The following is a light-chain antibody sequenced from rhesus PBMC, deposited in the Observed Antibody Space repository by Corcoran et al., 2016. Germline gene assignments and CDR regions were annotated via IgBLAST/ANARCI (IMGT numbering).Light chain of an antibody. Sequence: DIQMTQSPSSLSASVGDRVTITCRASENGNNYLNWYQPKPGNAPKFLIHKASPLQSGVPSRVSGSGAVTDYTFNISCLQPEEVATYYCQHGYGTPRTFGQGTKVEIK. CDR1: ENGNNY. CDR2: KAS. CDR3: QHGYGTPRT. V-gene: IGKV1-74*01. J-gene: IGKJ1*01.